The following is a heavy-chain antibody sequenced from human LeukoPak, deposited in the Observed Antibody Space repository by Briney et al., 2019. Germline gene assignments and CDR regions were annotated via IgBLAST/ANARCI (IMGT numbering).Heavy chain of an antibody. J-gene: IGHJ6*03. CDR2: ISGSGGST. V-gene: IGHV3-23*01. CDR1: GFTFSSYA. Sequence: PGGSLRLSCAASGFTFSSYAMSWVRQAPGKGLEWVSAISGSGGSTYYADSVKGRFTISRDNSKNTLYLQMNSLRAEDTVVYYCAKAPTDYYYYMDVWGKGTTVTVSS. CDR3: AKAPTDYYYYMDV.